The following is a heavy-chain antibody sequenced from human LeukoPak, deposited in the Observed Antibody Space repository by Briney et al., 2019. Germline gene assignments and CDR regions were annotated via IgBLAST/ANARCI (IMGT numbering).Heavy chain of an antibody. CDR1: GFTFRSYA. CDR2: INSGGDRA. D-gene: IGHD6-19*01. Sequence: GGSLRLSCAASGFTFRSYAVTWVRQTPGKGLEWVTAINSGGDRAYYADSVKGRFTISRDDSKNTVYLQMDSLRVEDTALYYCAKDSAGVAATDFWGQGTLVTVS. J-gene: IGHJ4*02. CDR3: AKDSAGVAATDF. V-gene: IGHV3-23*01.